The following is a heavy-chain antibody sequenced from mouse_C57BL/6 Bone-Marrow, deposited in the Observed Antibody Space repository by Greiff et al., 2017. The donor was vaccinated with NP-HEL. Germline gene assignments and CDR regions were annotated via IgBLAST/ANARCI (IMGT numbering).Heavy chain of an antibody. V-gene: IGHV2-5*01. CDR1: GFSLTSYG. CDR2: IWRGGST. J-gene: IGHJ4*01. CDR3: AKMRGYAMDY. Sequence: QVQLQQSGPGLVQPSQSLSITCTVSGFSLTSYGVHWVRQSPGKGLEWLGVIWRGGSTDYNAAFMPRLSITKDNSKSQVFFKMNSLQADDTAIYYCAKMRGYAMDYWGQGTSVTVSS.